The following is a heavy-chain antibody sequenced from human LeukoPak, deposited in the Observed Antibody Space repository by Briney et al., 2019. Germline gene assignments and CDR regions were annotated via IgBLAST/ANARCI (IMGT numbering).Heavy chain of an antibody. CDR1: GFTFRSYE. CDR3: ARRYCSSTSCLFDY. J-gene: IGHJ4*02. Sequence: PGGSLRLSCAASGFTFRSYEMNWVRQAPGKGLEGLSYISSSGSTIYYADSVKGRFTISRDNAKNSLYLRMNSLRAEDTAVYYCARRYCSSTSCLFDYWGQGTLVTVSS. D-gene: IGHD2-2*01. CDR2: ISSSGSTI. V-gene: IGHV3-48*03.